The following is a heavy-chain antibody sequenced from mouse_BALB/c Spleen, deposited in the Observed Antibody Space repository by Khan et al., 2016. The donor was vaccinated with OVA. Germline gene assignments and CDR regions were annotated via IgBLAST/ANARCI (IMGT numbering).Heavy chain of an antibody. J-gene: IGHJ3*01. V-gene: IGHV5-6*01. Sequence: EVQLVESGGDLVKPGGSLKLSCAASGFTFSTYGMSWVRQTPDKRLEWVATVSTGGGYTYYPDSVKGRFTIYRDKAKNTLYLQMSGLKSEDTAMFYCTRLAYYYDSEVFTYWGQGTLVTVSA. CDR2: VSTGGGYT. CDR3: TRLAYYYDSEVFTY. CDR1: GFTFSTYG. D-gene: IGHD1-1*01.